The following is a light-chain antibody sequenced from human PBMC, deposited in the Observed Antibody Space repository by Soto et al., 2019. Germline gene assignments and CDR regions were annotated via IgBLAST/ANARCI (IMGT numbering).Light chain of an antibody. CDR3: CSYAGSYVV. CDR2: DVS. J-gene: IGLJ2*01. CDR1: SSDVGGYNY. Sequence: SRSITCTETSSDVGGYNYVSWYQQHPGKAPKLMIYDVSKRPSGVPDLFSGSKSGNTASLTIFGLPGEDEADYFCCSYAGSYVVFGGGSKVTVL. V-gene: IGLV2-11*01.